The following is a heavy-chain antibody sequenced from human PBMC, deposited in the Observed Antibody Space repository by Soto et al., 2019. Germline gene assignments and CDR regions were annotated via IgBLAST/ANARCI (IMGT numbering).Heavy chain of an antibody. CDR2: INPGDSDT. V-gene: IGHV5-51*01. D-gene: IGHD3-3*01. CDR3: ARHAYDFWSGHPNPRYYYGMDV. CDR1: GYSFTSYW. Sequence: PGESLKISCKGSGYSFTSYWIGWVRQMPGKGLEWMGIINPGDSDTRYSPSFQGQVTISVDKSISTAYLKWSSLKATDTAMYYCARHAYDFWSGHPNPRYYYGMDVWGQGTTVTV. J-gene: IGHJ6*02.